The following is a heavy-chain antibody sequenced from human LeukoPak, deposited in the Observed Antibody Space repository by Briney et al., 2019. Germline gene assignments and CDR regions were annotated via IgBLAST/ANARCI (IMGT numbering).Heavy chain of an antibody. V-gene: IGHV1-2*02. CDR2: INPNSGGT. J-gene: IGHJ4*02. D-gene: IGHD3-10*01. CDR1: GYTFTGYY. Sequence: GASVKVSCKASGYTFTGYYMHWVRQAPGQGLEWMGWINPNSGGTNYAQKFQGRVTMTRDTSISTAYMELSRLRSDDTAVYYCARAGKSITMVERDWGRGTLVTVSS. CDR3: ARAGKSITMVERD.